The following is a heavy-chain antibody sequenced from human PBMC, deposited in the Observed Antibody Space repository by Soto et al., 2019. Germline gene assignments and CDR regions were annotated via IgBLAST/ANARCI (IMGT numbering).Heavy chain of an antibody. D-gene: IGHD6-13*01. CDR3: ARCIAGAGPIDY. CDR2: IYHSGST. J-gene: IGHJ4*02. CDR1: GGSISSSNW. V-gene: IGHV4-4*01. Sequence: QVQLQESGPGLVKPSGTLSLTCAVSGGSISSSNWWSWVRQPPGKGLEWIGEIYHSGSTNYNPFLRSLVTISVETSKTQFSLKLNSLTAEDTAVYCCARCIAGAGPIDYWGQGTLVTVSS.